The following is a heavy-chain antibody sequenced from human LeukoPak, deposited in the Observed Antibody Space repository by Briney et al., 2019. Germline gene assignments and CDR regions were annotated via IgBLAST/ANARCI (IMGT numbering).Heavy chain of an antibody. D-gene: IGHD6-19*01. CDR1: GYTFSSYV. V-gene: IGHV3-23*01. CDR3: TKGDRGSGWQH. CDR2: ITGTGGGT. J-gene: IGHJ4*02. Sequence: GGSLRLSCAASGYTFSSYVMSWVRQAPGKGLEWVSAITGTGGGTYYADSAKGRFTISRDHSKNTLYLQMDSLRADDTAIYYCTKGDRGSGWQHWGQGTLVTV.